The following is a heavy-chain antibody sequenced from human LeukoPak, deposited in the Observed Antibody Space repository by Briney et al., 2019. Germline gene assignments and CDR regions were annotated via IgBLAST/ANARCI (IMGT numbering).Heavy chain of an antibody. Sequence: ASVTVSCKASGYTFTGSYMHWVRRAPGQGREWMGWINPNSGGTNYAQKFQGRVTMTRDTSITTAYMDLSRLRSDDTAVYYCARNAKQQGNWFDPWGQGTLVTVSS. D-gene: IGHD6-13*01. V-gene: IGHV1-2*02. CDR2: INPNSGGT. J-gene: IGHJ5*02. CDR3: ARNAKQQGNWFDP. CDR1: GYTFTGSY.